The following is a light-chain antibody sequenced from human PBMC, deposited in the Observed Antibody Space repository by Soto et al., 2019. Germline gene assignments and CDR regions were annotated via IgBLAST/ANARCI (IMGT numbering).Light chain of an antibody. J-gene: IGLJ1*01. CDR1: SSDVGGYNY. CDR2: DVS. Sequence: QSALTQPASVSGSPGQAITISCTGTSSDVGGYNYVSWYQLHPGKAPKLMIYDVSNRPSGVSSRFSGSKSGNTASLTISGLQADDEADYYCSSYTSSSTLYVFGTGTKLTVL. CDR3: SSYTSSSTLYV. V-gene: IGLV2-14*01.